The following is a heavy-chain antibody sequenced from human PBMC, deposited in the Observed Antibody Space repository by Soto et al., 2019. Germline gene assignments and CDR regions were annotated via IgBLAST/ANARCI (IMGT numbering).Heavy chain of an antibody. CDR2: ISSGDTTV. D-gene: IGHD2-2*01. Sequence: QVQLVESGGGLVKPGGSLRLSCAAAGFTFSDYDMNWIRQAPGKGLEWVSSISSGDTTVYYADYVKGRLTISRDTAKNSLYLQMNNLRAEDTAVYYCASLCSTSSCLGSFDSWGQGTLVTVSP. CDR1: GFTFSDYD. CDR3: ASLCSTSSCLGSFDS. J-gene: IGHJ4*02. V-gene: IGHV3-11*01.